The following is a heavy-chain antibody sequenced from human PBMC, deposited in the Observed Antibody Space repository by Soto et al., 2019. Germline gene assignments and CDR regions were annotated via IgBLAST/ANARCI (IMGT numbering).Heavy chain of an antibody. Sequence: QVQLMQSGAEVKKPGASVKVSCKASGDTFTDYYIHWVRQAPGQGLEWMGTVNPSGGHTTYAQHFLGRVTMTRDPATSTLYVELTRLTSAETAIYYCVRGGHVVVVTAAVDCWGQGALVTVSS. J-gene: IGHJ4*02. V-gene: IGHV1-46*01. CDR2: VNPSGGHT. CDR3: VRGGHVVVVTAAVDC. CDR1: GDTFTDYY. D-gene: IGHD2-21*02.